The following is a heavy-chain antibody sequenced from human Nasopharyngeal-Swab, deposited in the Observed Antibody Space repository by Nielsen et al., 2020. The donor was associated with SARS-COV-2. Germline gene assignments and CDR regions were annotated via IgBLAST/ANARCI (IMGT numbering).Heavy chain of an antibody. V-gene: IGHV3-33*01. CDR2: IWYDGSNK. D-gene: IGHD6-13*01. Sequence: GGSPRLSCAASGFTFSSYGMHWVRQAPGKGLEWVAVIWYDGSNKYYADSVKGRFTISRDNSKNTLYLQMNSLRAEDTAVYYCARDSSSWYRAPLDVWGQGTTVTVSS. CDR1: GFTFSSYG. CDR3: ARDSSSWYRAPLDV. J-gene: IGHJ6*02.